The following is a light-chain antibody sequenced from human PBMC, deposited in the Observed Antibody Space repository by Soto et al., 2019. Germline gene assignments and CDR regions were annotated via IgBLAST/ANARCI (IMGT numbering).Light chain of an antibody. J-gene: IGLJ2*01. CDR3: SSYTTSNTLI. CDR1: GSDLGDFNS. CDR2: DVT. Sequence: QSALAQPASVSGSPGLSTTISCTGSGSDLGDFNSVSWYQQRPGQSPKLIIYDVTSRPSKVSDRFSGSKSGHTASLTISGLQAEDEASYYCSSYTTSNTLIFGGGTQLTVL. V-gene: IGLV2-14*03.